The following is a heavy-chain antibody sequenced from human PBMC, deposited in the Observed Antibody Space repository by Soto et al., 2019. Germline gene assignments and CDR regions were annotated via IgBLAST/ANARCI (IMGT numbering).Heavy chain of an antibody. CDR1: GFTFSSYA. D-gene: IGHD6-6*01. Sequence: EVQLLESGGGLVQPGGSLRLSCAASGFTFSSYAMSWVRQAPGKGLEWVSAISGSGGSTYYADSVKGRFTISRDNSKKTLYLQMNSLRVEDTAVYYCAKDEAWYSSSSVPYGMDVWGQGTTVTVSS. V-gene: IGHV3-23*01. CDR2: ISGSGGST. CDR3: AKDEAWYSSSSVPYGMDV. J-gene: IGHJ6*02.